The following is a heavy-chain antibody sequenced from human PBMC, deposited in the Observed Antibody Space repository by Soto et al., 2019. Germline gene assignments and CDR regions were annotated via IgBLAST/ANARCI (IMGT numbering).Heavy chain of an antibody. CDR2: ISYDGSNK. J-gene: IGHJ6*02. Sequence: GGSLRLSCAASGFTFSSYGMHWVRQAPGKGLEWVAVISYDGSNKYYADSVKGRFTISRDNSKDTLYLQMNSLRAEDTAVYYCAGNDHYYYGMDVWGQGTTVTVSS. CDR1: GFTFSSYG. D-gene: IGHD1-1*01. V-gene: IGHV3-30*03. CDR3: AGNDHYYYGMDV.